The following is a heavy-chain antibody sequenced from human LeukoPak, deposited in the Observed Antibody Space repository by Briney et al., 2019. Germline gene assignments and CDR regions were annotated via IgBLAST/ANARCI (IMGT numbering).Heavy chain of an antibody. J-gene: IGHJ5*02. D-gene: IGHD3-22*01. Sequence: GESLKISCRGSGYSFGNYWIAWVRQMPGKGLEWMGIVYPGDSSTKYSPSFQGQVTISVDRSINTAYLQWCSLTASDTAMYYCARLTDYYDSSGYYRNYNWFDPWGQGTLVTVSS. CDR1: GYSFGNYW. V-gene: IGHV5-51*01. CDR2: VYPGDSST. CDR3: ARLTDYYDSSGYYRNYNWFDP.